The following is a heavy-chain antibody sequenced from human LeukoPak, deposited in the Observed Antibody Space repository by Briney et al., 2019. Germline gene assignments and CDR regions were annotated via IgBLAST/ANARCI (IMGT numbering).Heavy chain of an antibody. D-gene: IGHD3-10*01. J-gene: IGHJ5*02. Sequence: SETLSLTCTVSGYSISSGYHWGWIRQPPGKGLEWIGSIYHSGSTYYNPSLKSRVTISVDTSKNQFSLKLSSVTAADTAVYYCARHLLLWFGSDNWFDPWGQGTLVTVSS. V-gene: IGHV4-38-2*02. CDR3: ARHLLLWFGSDNWFDP. CDR2: IYHSGST. CDR1: GYSISSGYH.